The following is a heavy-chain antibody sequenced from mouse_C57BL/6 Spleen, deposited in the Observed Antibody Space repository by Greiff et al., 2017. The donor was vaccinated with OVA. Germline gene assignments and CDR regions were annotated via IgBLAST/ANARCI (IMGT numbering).Heavy chain of an antibody. CDR1: GYSITSGYY. Sequence: EESGPGLVKPSQSLSLTCSVTGYSITSGYYWNWIRQFPGNKLEWMGYISYDGSNNYNPSLKNRISITRDTSKNQFFLKLNSVTTEDTATYYCARDYYGSSYTLNWYFDVWGTGTTVTVSS. J-gene: IGHJ1*03. CDR3: ARDYYGSSYTLNWYFDV. CDR2: ISYDGSN. D-gene: IGHD1-1*01. V-gene: IGHV3-6*01.